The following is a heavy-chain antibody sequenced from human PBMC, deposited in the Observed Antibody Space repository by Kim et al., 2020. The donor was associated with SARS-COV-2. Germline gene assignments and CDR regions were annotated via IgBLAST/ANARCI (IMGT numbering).Heavy chain of an antibody. CDR1: GFTFSSYG. J-gene: IGHJ3*02. V-gene: IGHV3-30*18. D-gene: IGHD3-10*01. CDR2: ISYDGSNK. Sequence: GGSLRLSCAASGFTFSSYGMHWVRQAPGKGLEWVAVISYDGSNKYYADSVKGRFTISRDNSKNTLYLQMNSLRAEDTAVYYCAKDSNPLLWFGELFDAFDIWGQGTMVTVSS. CDR3: AKDSNPLLWFGELFDAFDI.